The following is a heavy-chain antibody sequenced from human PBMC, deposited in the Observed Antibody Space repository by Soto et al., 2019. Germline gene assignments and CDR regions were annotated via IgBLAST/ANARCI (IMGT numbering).Heavy chain of an antibody. V-gene: IGHV3-21*01. CDR1: GFRFSSFV. Sequence: PGGSLRLSCAASGFRFSSFVMNWFRQAPGKGLEWVSSVSSSSGNIDYADSVKGRLTISRDNARNSLYLEMNNLRAEDTAVYYCVKGSHSGSYWPAGAFDVWGQGTMVTVSS. CDR3: VKGSHSGSYWPAGAFDV. CDR2: VSSSSGNI. J-gene: IGHJ3*01. D-gene: IGHD1-26*01.